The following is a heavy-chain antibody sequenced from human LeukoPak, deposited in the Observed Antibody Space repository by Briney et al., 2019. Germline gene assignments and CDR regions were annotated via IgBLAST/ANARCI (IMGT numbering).Heavy chain of an antibody. CDR3: AKTPKLIRGTPDY. V-gene: IGHV3-23*01. CDR2: ISGGGGDA. CDR1: GFTFSSYE. J-gene: IGHJ4*02. D-gene: IGHD3-10*01. Sequence: PGGSLRLSCAASGFTFSSYEMNWVRQAPGKGLEWVSVISGGGGDANYADSVKGRFTISRDNSKNTLYLQMSSLRAEDTAIYYCAKTPKLIRGTPDYWGQGTLVIVSS.